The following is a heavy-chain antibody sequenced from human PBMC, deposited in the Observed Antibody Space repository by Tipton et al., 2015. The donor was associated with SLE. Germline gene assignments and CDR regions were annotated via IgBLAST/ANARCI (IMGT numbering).Heavy chain of an antibody. Sequence: TLSLTCTATGDSVTSSGYYWSWIRQPPGKGLEWIGSIYYSGSSYYNPSLKSRVTISVDTSKNQFSLKLSSVTAADTAVYYCATQGYYDSSFDYWGQGTLVTVSS. CDR2: IYYSGSS. CDR1: GDSVTSSGYY. D-gene: IGHD3-16*01. J-gene: IGHJ4*02. CDR3: ATQGYYDSSFDY. V-gene: IGHV4-39*01.